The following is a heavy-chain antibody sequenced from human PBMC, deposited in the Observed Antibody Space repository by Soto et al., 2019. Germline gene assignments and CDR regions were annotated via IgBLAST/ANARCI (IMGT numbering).Heavy chain of an antibody. CDR1: GGSISSGGYY. D-gene: IGHD6-6*01. V-gene: IGHV4-31*03. Sequence: SETLSLTCTVSGGSISSGGYYWSWIRQHPGKGLEWIGYIYYSGSTYYNPSLKSRVTISVDTSKNQFSLKLSSVTAADTAVYYCARVVAARPPAFDYWGQGPLVTVSS. CDR2: IYYSGST. CDR3: ARVVAARPPAFDY. J-gene: IGHJ4*02.